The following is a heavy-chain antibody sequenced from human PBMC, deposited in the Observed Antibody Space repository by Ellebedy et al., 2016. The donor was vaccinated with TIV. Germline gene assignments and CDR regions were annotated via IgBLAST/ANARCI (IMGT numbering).Heavy chain of an antibody. V-gene: IGHV1-46*01. CDR3: ARDRLPHYDSSGFFVAFDI. Sequence: ASVKVSXXGSGYSFISYFMYWVRQAPGQGLEWMGLINPSSESTSYALKFQGRVTVTSDTSTSTVYMELSGLRSEDTAVYYCARDRLPHYDSSGFFVAFDIWGQGTVVTVSS. CDR2: INPSSEST. J-gene: IGHJ3*02. CDR1: GYSFISYF. D-gene: IGHD3-22*01.